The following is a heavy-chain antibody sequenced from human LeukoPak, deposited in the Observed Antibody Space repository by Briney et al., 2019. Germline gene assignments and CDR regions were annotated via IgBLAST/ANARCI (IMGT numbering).Heavy chain of an antibody. V-gene: IGHV1-69*04. CDR3: AREERAQYGSGSS. CDR1: GGTFSCYA. D-gene: IGHD3-10*01. CDR2: IIPILGIA. Sequence: ASVKVSCKASGGTFSCYAISWVRQAPGQGLEWMGRIIPILGIANYAQKFQGRVTITADKSTSTAYMELSSLRSEDTAVYYCAREERAQYGSGSSWGQGTLVTVSS. J-gene: IGHJ4*02.